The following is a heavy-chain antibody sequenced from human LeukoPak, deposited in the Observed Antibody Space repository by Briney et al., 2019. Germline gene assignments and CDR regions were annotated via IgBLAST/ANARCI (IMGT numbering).Heavy chain of an antibody. CDR2: IYYSGST. Sequence: SETLSLTCTVSGDSITSDNYFWSWVRQPPGKGLEWIGYIYYSGSTYYNPSLKSRVTISVDTSKNQFSLKLSSVTAADTAVYYCARGYDTDAFDIWGQGTMVTVSS. CDR3: ARGYDTDAFDI. V-gene: IGHV4-30-4*01. D-gene: IGHD3-22*01. CDR1: GDSITSDNYF. J-gene: IGHJ3*02.